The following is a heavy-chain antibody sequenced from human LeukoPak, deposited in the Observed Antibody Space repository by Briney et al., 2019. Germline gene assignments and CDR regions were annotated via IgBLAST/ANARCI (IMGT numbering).Heavy chain of an antibody. Sequence: SQPLSLTCTVSGGSIASGDYYWSWLRRPPGKGLEWIGYIRYIGTPNYNPALTGRLTMSLDTSKNHLSLRLSSATAADTAVYYCAIDRSGIAMVRGEIIEQPLYYYGINVWGQGTTVTVSS. CDR3: AIDRSGIAMVRGEIIEQPLYYYGINV. J-gene: IGHJ6*02. CDR2: IRYIGTP. V-gene: IGHV4-30-4*01. D-gene: IGHD3-10*01. CDR1: GGSIASGDYY.